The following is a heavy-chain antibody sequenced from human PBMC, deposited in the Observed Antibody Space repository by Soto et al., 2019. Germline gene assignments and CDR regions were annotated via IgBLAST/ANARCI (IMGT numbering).Heavy chain of an antibody. V-gene: IGHV4-34*01. D-gene: IGHD3-3*01. J-gene: IGHJ4*02. Sequence: QVQLQQWGAGLLKPSETLSLTCAVYGGSFSGYYWSWIRQPPGKGLEWIGEINHSGSTNYNPSLKRRVTISVDTSKNQFSLKLSSVTAADTAVYYCAREDYDFWSGYYGVEPIDYWGQGTLVTVSS. CDR1: GGSFSGYY. CDR3: AREDYDFWSGYYGVEPIDY. CDR2: INHSGST.